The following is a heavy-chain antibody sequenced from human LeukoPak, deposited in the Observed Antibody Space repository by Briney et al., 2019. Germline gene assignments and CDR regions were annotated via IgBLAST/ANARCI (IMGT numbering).Heavy chain of an antibody. CDR3: AKGLGSSGWYYYYYMDV. CDR2: ISGSGGST. V-gene: IGHV3-23*01. D-gene: IGHD6-19*01. CDR1: GFTFSSYA. Sequence: GGSLRLSCAASGFTFSSYAMSWVRQAPGKGLEWVSAISGSGGSTYYANSVKGRFTISRDNSKNTLYLQMNSLRAEDTAVYYCAKGLGSSGWYYYYYMDVWGKGTTVTVSS. J-gene: IGHJ6*03.